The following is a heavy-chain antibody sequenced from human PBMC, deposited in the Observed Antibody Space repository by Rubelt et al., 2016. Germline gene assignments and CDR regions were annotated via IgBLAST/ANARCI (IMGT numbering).Heavy chain of an antibody. CDR3: ARYCSSTSCHDAFDI. V-gene: IGHV1-8*01. Sequence: QAPGQGLEWMGWMNPNSGNTGYAQKFQGRVTMTRNTSISTAYMELSSLRSEDTAVYYCARYCSSTSCHDAFDIWGQGTMVTVSS. J-gene: IGHJ3*02. CDR2: MNPNSGNT. D-gene: IGHD2-2*01.